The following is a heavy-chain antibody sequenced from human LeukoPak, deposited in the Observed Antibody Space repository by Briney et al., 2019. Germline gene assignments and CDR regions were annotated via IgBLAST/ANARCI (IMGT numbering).Heavy chain of an antibody. CDR1: GYTFTSYG. CDR3: ARECRFMGDFRAFDI. CDR2: ISAYNGNT. V-gene: IGHV1-18*01. D-gene: IGHD2-21*02. Sequence: GASVKVSRKASGYTFTSYGISWVRQAPGQGLEWMGWISAYNGNTNYAQKLQGRVTMTTDTSTSTAYMELRSLRSDDTAVYYCARECRFMGDFRAFDIWGQGTMVTVSS. J-gene: IGHJ3*02.